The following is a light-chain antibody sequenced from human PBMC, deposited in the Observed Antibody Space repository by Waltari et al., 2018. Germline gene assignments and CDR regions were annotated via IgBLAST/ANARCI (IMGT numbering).Light chain of an antibody. Sequence: EIVLTQSPGTLSLSPGESASLSCRASQSLGNTYLAWYQQKPGQAPRLLIFDASRRATGIPDRFSGSGSGTDFTLTISRLEPEDLATYYCQQSHSLPRTFGQGTKVEIK. J-gene: IGKJ1*01. CDR1: QSLGNTY. V-gene: IGKV3D-20*02. CDR3: QQSHSLPRT. CDR2: DAS.